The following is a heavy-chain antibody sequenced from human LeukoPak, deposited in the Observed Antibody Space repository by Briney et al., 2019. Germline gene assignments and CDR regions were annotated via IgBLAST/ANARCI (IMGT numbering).Heavy chain of an antibody. CDR1: GGSFSGYY. CDR2: INHSGST. J-gene: IGHJ6*02. CDR3: AKTSVGYHYYGMDV. V-gene: IGHV4-34*01. Sequence: PSETLSLTCAVYGGSFSGYYWSWIRQPPGKGLEWIGEINHSGSTNYNPSLKSRVTISVDTSKNQFSLKLSSVTAADTAVYYCAKTSVGYHYYGMDVWGQGTTVTVSS.